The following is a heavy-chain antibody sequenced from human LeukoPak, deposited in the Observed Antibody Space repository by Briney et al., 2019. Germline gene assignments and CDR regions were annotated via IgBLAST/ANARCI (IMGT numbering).Heavy chain of an antibody. CDR3: ARGGSFVEY. CDR2: ISSGGSTV. Sequence: GGSLRLSCAAAGFTFSNYEMHWVRRAPGGGPERVSYISSGGSTVYYADSVQGRFTVSRDNAKNSLYLQMRGLRAEETVVYYCARGGSFVEYWGQGTLVTVSS. CDR1: GFTFSNYE. V-gene: IGHV3-48*03. D-gene: IGHD3-10*01. J-gene: IGHJ4*02.